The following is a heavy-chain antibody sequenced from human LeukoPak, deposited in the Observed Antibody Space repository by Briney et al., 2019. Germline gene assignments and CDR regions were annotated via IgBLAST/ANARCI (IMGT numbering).Heavy chain of an antibody. CDR2: IYPGDSDT. J-gene: IGHJ4*02. Sequence: GESLKISCKGSGYSFTSYWIGWVRQMPGKGLEWMGFIYPGDSDTRYSPSFQGQVTISADKSISTAYLQWSSLKASDTAMYYCALISPSGYSSGWYDYWGQGTLVTVSS. D-gene: IGHD6-19*01. V-gene: IGHV5-51*01. CDR3: ALISPSGYSSGWYDY. CDR1: GYSFTSYW.